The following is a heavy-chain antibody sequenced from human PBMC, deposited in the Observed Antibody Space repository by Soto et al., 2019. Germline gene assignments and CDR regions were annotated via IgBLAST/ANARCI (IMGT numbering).Heavy chain of an antibody. J-gene: IGHJ4*02. V-gene: IGHV1-69*08. CDR2: IIPILGIA. Sequence: QVQLVQSGAEVKKPGSSVKVSCRASGGTFSSYTISWERQAPGQGLEWMGRIIPILGIANYAQKFQGRVTITADKSTSTAYMELSSLRSEDTAVYYCAREKLYCGGDCYYYFDYWGQGTLVTVSS. CDR3: AREKLYCGGDCYYYFDY. CDR1: GGTFSSYT. D-gene: IGHD2-21*02.